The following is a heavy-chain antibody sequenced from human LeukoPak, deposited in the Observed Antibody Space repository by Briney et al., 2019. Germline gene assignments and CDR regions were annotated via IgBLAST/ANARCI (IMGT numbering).Heavy chain of an antibody. CDR1: GGSISSSSYY. Sequence: PSETLSLTCTVSGGSISSSSYYWGWIRQPPGKGLEWIGSIYYSGSTYYNPSLKSRVTISVDTSKNQFSLKLSSVTAADTAVYYCARLTWDGGYFDYWGQGTLVTASS. V-gene: IGHV4-39*07. D-gene: IGHD3-16*01. CDR3: ARLTWDGGYFDY. CDR2: IYYSGST. J-gene: IGHJ4*02.